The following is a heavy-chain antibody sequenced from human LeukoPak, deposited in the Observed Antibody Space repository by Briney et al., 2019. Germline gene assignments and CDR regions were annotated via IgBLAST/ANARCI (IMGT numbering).Heavy chain of an antibody. J-gene: IGHJ4*02. D-gene: IGHD3-22*01. Sequence: GGSLRLSCAASGFTFSSYSMNWVRQAPGKGLEWVSSISSSSSYIYYADSVKGRFTISRDNAKNSLYLQMNSLRAEDTAVYYCARERGSSGYYYEPYYFDYWGQGTLVTVSS. CDR1: GFTFSSYS. CDR2: ISSSSSYI. V-gene: IGHV3-21*01. CDR3: ARERGSSGYYYEPYYFDY.